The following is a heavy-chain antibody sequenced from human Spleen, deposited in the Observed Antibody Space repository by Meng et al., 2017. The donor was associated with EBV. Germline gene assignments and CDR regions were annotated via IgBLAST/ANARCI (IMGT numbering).Heavy chain of an antibody. CDR3: SRDLVGSDDD. CDR2: TNEDGRIT. J-gene: IGHJ4*02. CDR1: GFTFSDFY. D-gene: IGHD6-25*01. Sequence: VQLVGSGGGLVKPGGSLRLSCAASGFTFSDFYMSWIRQAPGKGLVWVSRTNEDGRITNYADSVKGRFTISRDNTKNTLYLQMNSLRAEDTAVYFCSRDLVGSDDDWGQGTLVTVSS. V-gene: IGHV3-74*01.